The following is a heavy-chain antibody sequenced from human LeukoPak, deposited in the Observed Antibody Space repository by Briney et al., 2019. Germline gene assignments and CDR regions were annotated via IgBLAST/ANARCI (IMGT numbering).Heavy chain of an antibody. J-gene: IGHJ4*02. V-gene: IGHV4-59*01. CDR2: IYSSGTT. CDR3: ARDNPGPV. Sequence: SETLSLTCAVSGGSISGSYWSWIRQPPGKGLEWIGYIYSSGTTRYNPSLKSRVTISVDTSKNHFSLNLSSMTAADTAVYYCARDNPGPVWGQGALVTVSS. CDR1: GGSISGSY.